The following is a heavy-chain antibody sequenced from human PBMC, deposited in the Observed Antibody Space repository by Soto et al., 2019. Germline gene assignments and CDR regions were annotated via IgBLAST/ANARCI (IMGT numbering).Heavy chain of an antibody. J-gene: IGHJ6*02. D-gene: IGHD6-6*01. CDR2: INHSGST. CDR1: GGSFSGYY. CDR3: ARPRRAAHVYYYYYGMDV. V-gene: IGHV4-34*01. Sequence: SEPLSLTCAVYGGSFSGYYWSWIRQPPGKGLEWIGEINHSGSTNYTPSLKGRVTISVDTSKNQFSLKLSSATAADTAVYYCARPRRAAHVYYYYYGMDVWGQGTTVTVS.